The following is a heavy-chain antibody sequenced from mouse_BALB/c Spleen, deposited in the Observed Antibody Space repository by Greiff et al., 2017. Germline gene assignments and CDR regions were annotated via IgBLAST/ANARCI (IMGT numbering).Heavy chain of an antibody. V-gene: IGHV2-5-1*01. CDR3: AKNKGAYGNYGGFAY. CDR1: GFSLTSYG. Sequence: QVQLQQSGPSLVQPSQSLSITCTGSGFSLTSYGVHWVRQSPGKGLEWLGVIWRGGSTDYNAAFMSRLSITKDNSKSQVFFKMNSLQADDTAIYYCAKNKGAYGNYGGFAYWGQGTLVTVSA. CDR2: IWRGGST. D-gene: IGHD2-1*01. J-gene: IGHJ3*01.